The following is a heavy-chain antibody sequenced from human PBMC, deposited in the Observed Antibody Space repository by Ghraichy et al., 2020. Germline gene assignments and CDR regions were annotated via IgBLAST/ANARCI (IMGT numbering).Heavy chain of an antibody. CDR3: SSGDTFDI. Sequence: GGSLRLSCAASGLIFGSYWFTWVRQAPGKGLEWVANINQDGREKYYVGTVKGRFTISRDNAKNSLYLQMNNLSAEDTAVYYCSSGDTFDIWGRGTMVTVSS. J-gene: IGHJ3*02. D-gene: IGHD3-10*01. V-gene: IGHV3-7*03. CDR1: GLIFGSYW. CDR2: INQDGREK.